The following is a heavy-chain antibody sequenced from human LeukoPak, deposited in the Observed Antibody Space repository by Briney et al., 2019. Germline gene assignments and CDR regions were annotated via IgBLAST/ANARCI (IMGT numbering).Heavy chain of an antibody. J-gene: IGHJ6*03. CDR1: GFSFDDLG. D-gene: IGHD6-6*01. CDR3: ARAVCPTIKFCDSSYFMDV. CDR2: INWNGAST. Sequence: GGSLRLSCAASGFSFDDLGMTWVREVPGKGLEWVAGINWNGASTGYADSVRGRFTISRDNAKNSLYLQMNSLRAEDTALYYCARAVCPTIKFCDSSYFMDVWGKGTTVNVS. V-gene: IGHV3-20*04.